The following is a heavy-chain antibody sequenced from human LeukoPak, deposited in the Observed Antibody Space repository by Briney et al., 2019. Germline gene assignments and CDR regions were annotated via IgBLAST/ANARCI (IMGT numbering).Heavy chain of an antibody. V-gene: IGHV1-2*06. J-gene: IGHJ4*02. Sequence: ASVKVSCKTSGYTFTDYYMHWVRQAPGQGLEWMGRINPNSGGKNYAQKFQDRVTMTRDTSTSTAYIELRRLRSDDTAVYYCARTWGSYSFDSWGQGTLVTVSS. CDR1: GYTFTDYY. CDR2: INPNSGGK. CDR3: ARTWGSYSFDS. D-gene: IGHD3-16*01.